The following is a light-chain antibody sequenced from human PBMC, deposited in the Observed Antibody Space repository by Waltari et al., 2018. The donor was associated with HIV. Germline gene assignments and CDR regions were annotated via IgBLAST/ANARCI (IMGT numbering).Light chain of an antibody. CDR3: AAWDDSLNGAI. J-gene: IGLJ2*01. CDR1: SSNIGSHT. Sequence: QSVLTQPPSASGTPGQRVTISCSGSSSNIGSHTVSWYQHLPGTAPKLLIYNNNQRPSGVPDRISGSKTGTSASLAISGLQSEDEADYFCAAWDDSLNGAIFGGGTKLTVL. CDR2: NNN. V-gene: IGLV1-44*01.